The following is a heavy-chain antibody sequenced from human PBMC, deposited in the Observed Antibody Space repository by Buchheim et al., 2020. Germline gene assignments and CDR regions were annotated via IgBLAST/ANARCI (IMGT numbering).Heavy chain of an antibody. CDR3: AREGVYGGYADLDY. CDR2: INSDGSST. V-gene: IGHV3-74*01. D-gene: IGHD5-12*01. J-gene: IGHJ4*02. CDR1: GFPFSSYG. Sequence: EVQLVESGGGLVQPGGFLRLSCAASGFPFSSYGMNWVRQAPGKGLVWVSRINSDGSSTIYADSVKGRFTVSRDNAKNTVYVELNSLRAEDTAVYYCAREGVYGGYADLDYWGQGTL.